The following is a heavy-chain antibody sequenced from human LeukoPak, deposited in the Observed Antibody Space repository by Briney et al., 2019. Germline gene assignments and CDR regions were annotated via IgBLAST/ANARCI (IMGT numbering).Heavy chain of an antibody. CDR2: IYPGDSDT. CDR3: ATHQGNVAVGYYYYYMDV. J-gene: IGHJ6*03. D-gene: IGHD2-15*01. CDR1: GYSFTSYW. V-gene: IGHV5-51*01. Sequence: GESLKISCKGSGYSFTSYWIGWVRQMPGKGLEWMGIIYPGDSDTRYSPSFQGQVTISADKSISTAYLQWSSLKAADTAMYYCATHQGNVAVGYYYYYMDVWGKGTTVTVSS.